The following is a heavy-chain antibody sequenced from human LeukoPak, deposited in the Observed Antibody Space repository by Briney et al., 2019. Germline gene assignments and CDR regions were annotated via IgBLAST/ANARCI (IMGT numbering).Heavy chain of an antibody. V-gene: IGHV3-30*02. D-gene: IGHD3-3*01. CDR1: GFTFSSYG. CDR2: IRYDGSNK. CDR3: AKEDSIFGVVIAPFDY. Sequence: GGSLRLSCAASGFTFSSYGMHWVRQAPGKGLEWVAFIRYDGSNKNYADPVKGRFTISRDNSKTTLYLQMNSLRAEDTAVYYCAKEDSIFGVVIAPFDYWGQGTLVTVSS. J-gene: IGHJ4*02.